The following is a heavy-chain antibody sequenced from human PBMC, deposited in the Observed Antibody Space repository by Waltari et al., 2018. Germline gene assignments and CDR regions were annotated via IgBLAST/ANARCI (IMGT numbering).Heavy chain of an antibody. V-gene: IGHV3-30-3*01. J-gene: IGHJ6*02. CDR1: GFTFSSYA. D-gene: IGHD4-17*01. CDR3: AREITVTFYYYYYGMDV. Sequence: QVQLVESGGGVVQPGRSLRLSCAASGFTFSSYAMHWVRQAPGKGLEWVAVISYDGSNKYYADSVKGRFTISRDNSKNTLYLQMNSLRAEDTAVYYCAREITVTFYYYYYGMDVWGQGTTVTVSS. CDR2: ISYDGSNK.